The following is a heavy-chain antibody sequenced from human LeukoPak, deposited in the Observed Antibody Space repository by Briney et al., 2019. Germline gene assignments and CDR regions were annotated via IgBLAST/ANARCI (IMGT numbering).Heavy chain of an antibody. CDR1: GGSFSGCY. CDR3: ASADILTGYYRRINAFDI. D-gene: IGHD3-9*01. CDR2: VNHSGST. Sequence: PSETLSLTCAVYGGSFSGCYWSWIRQPPGKGLEWIGEVNHSGSTNYNPSLKSRVTISVDTSKNQFSLKLSSVTAADTAVYYCASADILTGYYRRINAFDIWGQRTMDTVSS. V-gene: IGHV4-34*01. J-gene: IGHJ3*02.